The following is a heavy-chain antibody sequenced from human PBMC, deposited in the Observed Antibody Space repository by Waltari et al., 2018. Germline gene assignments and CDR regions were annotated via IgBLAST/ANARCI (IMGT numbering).Heavy chain of an antibody. CDR3: ARGALGDDYIWGSYRQFDY. J-gene: IGHJ4*02. Sequence: QVQLVQSGAEVKKPGSSVKVSYKASGGTFSSYAISWVRQAPGQGLEWMGGIIPIFGTANYAQKVQGRVTITADKSTSTAYMELSSLRSEDTAVDYCARGALGDDYIWGSYRQFDYWGQGTLVTVSS. CDR1: GGTFSSYA. D-gene: IGHD3-16*02. CDR2: IIPIFGTA. V-gene: IGHV1-69*14.